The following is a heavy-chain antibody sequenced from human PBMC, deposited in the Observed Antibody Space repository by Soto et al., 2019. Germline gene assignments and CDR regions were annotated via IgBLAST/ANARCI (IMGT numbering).Heavy chain of an antibody. D-gene: IGHD2-8*01. V-gene: IGHV3-48*01. CDR2: ISTSSTTI. Sequence: EVQLVESGGGLVQPGGSLRLSCAASGLTFSSYSMNWVRQAPGKGLEWVSDISTSSTTIHYADSVKGRFTISRDNAKNSLYLQMNSLRAEDTDVYYCVMGYYFDYWGQGTLVTVSS. CDR1: GLTFSSYS. J-gene: IGHJ4*02. CDR3: VMGYYFDY.